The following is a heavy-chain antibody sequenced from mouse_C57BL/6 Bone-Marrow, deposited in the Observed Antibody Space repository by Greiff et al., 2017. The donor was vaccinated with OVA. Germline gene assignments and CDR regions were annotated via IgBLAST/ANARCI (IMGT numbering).Heavy chain of an antibody. CDR1: GFTFSDYY. Sequence: EVQLVESEGGLVQPGSSMKLSCTASGFTFSDYYMAWVRQVPEKGLEWVANINYDGSSTYYLDSLKSRFIISRDNAKNILYLQMSSLKSEDTATYYCAREADYGSSHWYFDVWGTGTTVTVSS. V-gene: IGHV5-16*01. CDR2: INYDGSST. J-gene: IGHJ1*03. D-gene: IGHD1-1*01. CDR3: AREADYGSSHWYFDV.